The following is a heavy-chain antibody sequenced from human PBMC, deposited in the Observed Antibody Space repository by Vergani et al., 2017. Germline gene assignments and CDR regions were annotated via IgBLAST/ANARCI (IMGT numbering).Heavy chain of an antibody. CDR1: GYTFTDYY. CDR3: ARGDDCSGGTGYLRAFDY. CDR2: ISPNSGGT. D-gene: IGHD2-15*01. J-gene: IGHJ4*02. Sequence: QVQLVQSGADVKKPGASVKVSCKASGYTFTDYYMHWVRQAPGQGLEWMGWISPNSGGTNYAHKFQGRVTMTRDTSISTAYMELNRLRSDDTAVYYCARGDDCSGGTGYLRAFDYWGQGTLVTVSS. V-gene: IGHV1-2*07.